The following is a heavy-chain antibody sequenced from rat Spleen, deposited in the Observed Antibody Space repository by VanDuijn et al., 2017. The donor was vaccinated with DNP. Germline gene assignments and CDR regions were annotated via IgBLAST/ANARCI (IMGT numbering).Heavy chain of an antibody. V-gene: IGHV5-27*01. Sequence: EVQLVESGGGLVQPGRSLKLSCAASGFTFSAYYMAWVRQAPAKGLEWVAYIGSAAYAPYYGDSVKGRFTISRDNAKNTLFLQMDSLGSEDTATYYCATLPRAGITTDYWGQGVMVTVSS. D-gene: IGHD1-4*01. CDR3: ATLPRAGITTDY. CDR1: GFTFSAYY. CDR2: IGSAAYAP. J-gene: IGHJ2*01.